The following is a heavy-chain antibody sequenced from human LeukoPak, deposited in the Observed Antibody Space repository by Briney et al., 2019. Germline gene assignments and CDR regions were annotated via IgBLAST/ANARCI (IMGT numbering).Heavy chain of an antibody. J-gene: IGHJ4*02. CDR1: GFTFSSYG. Sequence: GGSLRLSCAASGFTFSSYGMHWVRQAPGKGLEWVAFIRYDGSNKYYADSVKGRFTISRDNSKNTLYLQMDSLTPEDTGVYYCARDSVAGPPDYFDYWGQGTLITISS. V-gene: IGHV3-30*02. CDR3: ARDSVAGPPDYFDY. CDR2: IRYDGSNK.